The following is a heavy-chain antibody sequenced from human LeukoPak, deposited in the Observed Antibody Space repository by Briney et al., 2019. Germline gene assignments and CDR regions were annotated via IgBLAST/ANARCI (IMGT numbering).Heavy chain of an antibody. CDR2: MNHDGSEK. CDR3: TTEQPPPLDIVEVKDPGACFDY. D-gene: IGHD2-21*01. Sequence: GGSLRLSCAASGFTFSSYWMNWVRQAPGKGLEWVANMNHDGSEKYYIDSVKGRFTISRDNAKNSLYLQMNSLKTEDTAVYYCTTEQPPPLDIVEVKDPGACFDYWGQGTLVTVSS. V-gene: IGHV3-7*03. CDR1: GFTFSSYW. J-gene: IGHJ4*02.